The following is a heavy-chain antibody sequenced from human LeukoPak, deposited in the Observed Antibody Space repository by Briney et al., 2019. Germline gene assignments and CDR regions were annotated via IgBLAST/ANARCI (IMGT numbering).Heavy chain of an antibody. J-gene: IGHJ4*02. V-gene: IGHV4-34*01. D-gene: IGHD6-13*01. CDR1: GGSLSGYY. Sequence: NTSETLSLTCAVYGGSLSGYYWSWIRQPPGKGLEWIGEINHSGSTNYNPSLKSRVTISVDTSKNQFSLKLSSVTAADTAVYYCARQISPYSSSWRYFDYWGQGTLVTVSS. CDR3: ARQISPYSSSWRYFDY. CDR2: INHSGST.